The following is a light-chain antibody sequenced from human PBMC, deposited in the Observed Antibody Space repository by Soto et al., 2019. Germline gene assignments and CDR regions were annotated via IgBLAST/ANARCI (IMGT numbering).Light chain of an antibody. CDR1: IDDVTAYYR. Sequence: QSVVTQPPSVSGSTGQSGTISCSGTIDDVTAYYRVSWFKQTPGTAPKLMIYGVSTRPSAVPHRFSGSRSCNTTSLTISGLQAEDEEDSYWSIYTRTSTYVFGTGTKVTVL. J-gene: IGLJ1*01. CDR2: GVS. CDR3: SIYTRTSTYV. V-gene: IGLV2-18*01.